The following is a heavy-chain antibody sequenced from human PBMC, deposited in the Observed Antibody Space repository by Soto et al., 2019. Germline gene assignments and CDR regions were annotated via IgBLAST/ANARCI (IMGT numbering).Heavy chain of an antibody. D-gene: IGHD1-26*01. Sequence: GGSLRLSCAGSGFTFSNYAMSWVRQAPGKGLEWVSAIGASGAATYYADSVKGRFTISRDNSKNTLHLQMNSLRAEDTAVYYCTLRKTGSSFDYWGQGTLVTVSS. CDR2: IGASGAAT. V-gene: IGHV3-23*01. CDR3: TLRKTGSSFDY. CDR1: GFTFSNYA. J-gene: IGHJ4*02.